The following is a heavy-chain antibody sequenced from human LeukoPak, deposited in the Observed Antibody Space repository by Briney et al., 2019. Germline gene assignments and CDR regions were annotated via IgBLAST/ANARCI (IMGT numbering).Heavy chain of an antibody. J-gene: IGHJ4*02. CDR3: AKDPPGGSSLDYFHY. V-gene: IGHV3-23*01. CDR1: GFIFSTYG. CDR2: INYSGGST. D-gene: IGHD4-23*01. Sequence: PGGSLRLSCAASGFIFSTYGMHWVRQAPGKGLEWVSGINYSGGSTYYADSVKGRFTISRDNSKNTLFLQMSSLRAEDTAVYYCAKDPPGGSSLDYFHYWGQGTQVTVSS.